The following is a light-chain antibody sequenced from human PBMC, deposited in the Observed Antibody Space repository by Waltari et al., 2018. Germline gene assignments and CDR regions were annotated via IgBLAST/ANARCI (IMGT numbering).Light chain of an antibody. CDR2: SNN. V-gene: IGLV1-44*01. CDR3: AAWDDSLNGVV. CDR1: SSNIGSNT. Sequence: QSVLTQPPSASGTPGQRVTISCSGSSSNIGSNTVNWYQQPPGTAPKPLLYSNNQRPSGVPDRFSGSQSGTSASLAISGLQSEDEADYYCAAWDDSLNGVVFGGGTKLTVL. J-gene: IGLJ2*01.